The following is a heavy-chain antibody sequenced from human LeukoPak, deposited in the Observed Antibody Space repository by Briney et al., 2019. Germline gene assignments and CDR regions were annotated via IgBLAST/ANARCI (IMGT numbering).Heavy chain of an antibody. D-gene: IGHD4-17*01. CDR2: IGSSSAYK. CDR1: GFTFSSYT. Sequence: PGGCLRLSCAASGFTFSSYTMSWVRQAPEKGLEWVSSIGSSSAYKYYADSVKGRFTLSRDNAKNSLYLQMNSLRAEDTAVYYCARELYGDPHYGMDVWGQGTTVTVSS. CDR3: ARELYGDPHYGMDV. V-gene: IGHV3-21*04. J-gene: IGHJ6*02.